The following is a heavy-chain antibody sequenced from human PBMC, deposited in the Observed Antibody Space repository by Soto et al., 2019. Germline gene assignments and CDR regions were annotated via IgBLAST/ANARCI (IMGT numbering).Heavy chain of an antibody. CDR1: GGSISSYY. CDR3: ARWNDAFDI. Sequence: LSLTCTVSGGSISSYYWSWIRQPPGKGLEWIGYIYYSGSTNYNPSLKSRVTISVDTSKNQFSLKLSSVTAADTAVYYCARWNDAFDIWGQGTMVTVSS. J-gene: IGHJ3*02. V-gene: IGHV4-59*01. CDR2: IYYSGST. D-gene: IGHD1-1*01.